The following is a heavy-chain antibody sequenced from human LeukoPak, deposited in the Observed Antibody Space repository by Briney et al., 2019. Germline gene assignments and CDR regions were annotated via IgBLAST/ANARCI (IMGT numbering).Heavy chain of an antibody. V-gene: IGHV3-30*03. CDR1: GFTFSSYG. CDR2: ISSDGSNK. D-gene: IGHD3-10*01. Sequence: PGGSLRLSCVASGFTFSSYGMHWVRQAPGKGLEWVAVISSDGSNKYYGDSVKGRFTISRDDSKNTLYLQMNSLRAEDTAVYYCARDLHYGSGTLDYWGQGTLVTVSS. CDR3: ARDLHYGSGTLDY. J-gene: IGHJ4*02.